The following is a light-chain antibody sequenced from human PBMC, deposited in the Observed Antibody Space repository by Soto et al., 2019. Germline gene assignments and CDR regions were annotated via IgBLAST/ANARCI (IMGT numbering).Light chain of an antibody. CDR2: DDN. J-gene: IGLJ2*01. CDR3: ETWDSSLSAGV. V-gene: IGLV1-51*01. Sequence: QSALTQPPSVSAAPGQKVTISCSGSSSNIGGNSVSWYQQLPGTAPKLLIYDDNKRPSGIPDRFSGSKSGTSATLGITGLQAGDEADYYCETWDSSLSAGVFGGGTQLTVL. CDR1: SSNIGGNS.